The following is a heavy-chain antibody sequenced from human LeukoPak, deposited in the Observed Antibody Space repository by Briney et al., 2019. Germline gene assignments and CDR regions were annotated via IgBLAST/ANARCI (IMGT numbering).Heavy chain of an antibody. CDR2: IYPGDSDT. J-gene: IGHJ4*02. Sequence: GESLKISCKGSGYSFTSYWIGWVRQMPGKGLEWMGIIYPGDSDTRYSPSFQGQVTISADKSISTAYLQWSSLKASGTAMYYCATEYCSGGSCYSGLYDYWGQGTLVTVSS. CDR3: ATEYCSGGSCYSGLYDY. CDR1: GYSFTSYW. D-gene: IGHD2-15*01. V-gene: IGHV5-51*01.